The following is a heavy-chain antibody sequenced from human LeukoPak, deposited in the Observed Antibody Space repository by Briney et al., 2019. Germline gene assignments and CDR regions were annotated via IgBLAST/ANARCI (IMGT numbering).Heavy chain of an antibody. Sequence: GASVKVSCKASGYTFTDYYIHWVRQAPGQGLEWMGWINPNSGGTNYAQKFQGWVTMTRDTSISTAYMELSRLRSDDTAVYYCARSPRIAAAGTDAFDIWGQGTMVTVSS. CDR2: INPNSGGT. V-gene: IGHV1-2*04. CDR1: GYTFTDYY. D-gene: IGHD6-13*01. CDR3: ARSPRIAAAGTDAFDI. J-gene: IGHJ3*02.